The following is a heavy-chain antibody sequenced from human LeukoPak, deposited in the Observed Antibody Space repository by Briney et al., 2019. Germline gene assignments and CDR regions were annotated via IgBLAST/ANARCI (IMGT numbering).Heavy chain of an antibody. D-gene: IGHD6-19*01. V-gene: IGHV3-48*03. CDR3: VREAGNGWSKRFFDY. CDR1: GLTFSNYE. Sequence: GGSLRLSCADSGLTFSNYEMNWVRQAPGKGLEWISYINLSGRTTYYADSVKGRFTISRDNAKNSLYLQMDSLRADDTAVYYCVREAGNGWSKRFFDYWGQGTLVTVSS. J-gene: IGHJ4*02. CDR2: INLSGRTT.